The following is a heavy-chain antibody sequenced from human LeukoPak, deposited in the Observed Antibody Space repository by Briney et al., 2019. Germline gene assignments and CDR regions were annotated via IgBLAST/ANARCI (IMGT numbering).Heavy chain of an antibody. J-gene: IGHJ4*02. CDR3: AGTSTVTYDY. Sequence: SETLSLTCTVSGGSISSYYWSWIRQPPGKGLEWIGYIYYSGSTNYNPSLKSRVTISVDTSKSQFSLKLSSVTAADTAVYYCAGTSTVTYDYWGQGTLVTVSS. CDR2: IYYSGST. V-gene: IGHV4-59*01. CDR1: GGSISSYY. D-gene: IGHD4-17*01.